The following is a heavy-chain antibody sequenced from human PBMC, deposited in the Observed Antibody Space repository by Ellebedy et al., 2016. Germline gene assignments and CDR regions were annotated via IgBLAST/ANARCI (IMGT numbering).Heavy chain of an antibody. J-gene: IGHJ5*02. CDR1: GFTFSSYG. CDR3: AKERAASWFDP. Sequence: GGSLRLSXAASGFTFSSYGMHWVRQAPGKGLEWVAVISYDGSNKYYADSVKGRFTISRDNSKNTLYLQMNSLRAEDTAVYYCAKERAASWFDPWGQGTLVTVSS. V-gene: IGHV3-30*18. CDR2: ISYDGSNK. D-gene: IGHD2-15*01.